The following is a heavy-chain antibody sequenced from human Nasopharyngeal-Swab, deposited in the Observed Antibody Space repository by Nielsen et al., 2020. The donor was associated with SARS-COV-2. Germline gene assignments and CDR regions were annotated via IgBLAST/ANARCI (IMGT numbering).Heavy chain of an antibody. Sequence: ASVKVSCKASGYTFTSYAMHWVRQAPGQRLEWMGWINAGNGNTKYSQKFQGRVTITRDTSASTAYMELSSLRSEDTAVYYCARPRGYYDFWIDAFDIWGQGTMVTVSS. V-gene: IGHV1-3*01. CDR3: ARPRGYYDFWIDAFDI. J-gene: IGHJ3*02. CDR1: GYTFTSYA. D-gene: IGHD3-3*01. CDR2: INAGNGNT.